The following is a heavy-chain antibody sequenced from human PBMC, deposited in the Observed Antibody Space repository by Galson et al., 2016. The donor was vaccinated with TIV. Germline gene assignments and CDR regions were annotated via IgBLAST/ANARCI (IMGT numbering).Heavy chain of an antibody. CDR2: ISYDGRIE. V-gene: IGHV3-30*01. Sequence: SLRLSCAASGFTFSNYPMHWVRQTPGKGLEWVAVISYDGRIEDYADPVKGRFTISRDESRNTLYLQMNSLRTEDTAIYYCARDAVIGTPDYFDYWGQGTLVTVSS. D-gene: IGHD2-21*01. CDR1: GFTFSNYP. J-gene: IGHJ4*02. CDR3: ARDAVIGTPDYFDY.